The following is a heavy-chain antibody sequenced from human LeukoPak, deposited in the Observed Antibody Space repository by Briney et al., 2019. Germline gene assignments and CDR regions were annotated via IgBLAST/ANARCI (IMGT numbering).Heavy chain of an antibody. Sequence: GGSLRLSCEASGFTFNNYWMHWVRQGPGKGLVWVARISGDGKSTTYADSVKGRFTISRDNSKNTMYLQVNSLRAEDTALYFCARLPVPINDFGDYIDYWGQGILVTVSS. CDR2: ISGDGKST. CDR3: ARLPVPINDFGDYIDY. CDR1: GFTFNNYW. D-gene: IGHD3/OR15-3a*01. V-gene: IGHV3-74*01. J-gene: IGHJ4*02.